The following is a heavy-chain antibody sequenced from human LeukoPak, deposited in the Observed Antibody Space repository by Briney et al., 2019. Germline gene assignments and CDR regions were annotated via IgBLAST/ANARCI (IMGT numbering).Heavy chain of an antibody. V-gene: IGHV3-30*18. CDR3: AKLLSGSYYFDY. CDR2: ISYDGSNK. CDR1: GFTFSSYG. J-gene: IGHJ4*02. Sequence: GGSLRLSCAASGFTFSSYGMHWVRQAPGKGLEWVAVISYDGSNKYYADSVKGRFTISRDNSKNMLYLQMNSLRAEDTAVYYCAKLLSGSYYFDYWGQGTLVTVSS. D-gene: IGHD1-26*01.